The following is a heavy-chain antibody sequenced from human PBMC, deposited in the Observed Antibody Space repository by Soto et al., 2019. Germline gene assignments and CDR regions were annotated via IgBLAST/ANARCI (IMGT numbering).Heavy chain of an antibody. D-gene: IGHD5-18*01. Sequence: GGSLRLSCAASGFTFSSYGMHWVRQAPGKGLEWVAVISYDGSNKYYADSVKGRFTISRDNSKNTLYLQMNSLRAEDTAVYYCAKDYKMGDTAMGVHGMDVWGQGTTVTVSS. CDR1: GFTFSSYG. CDR3: AKDYKMGDTAMGVHGMDV. J-gene: IGHJ6*02. V-gene: IGHV3-30*18. CDR2: ISYDGSNK.